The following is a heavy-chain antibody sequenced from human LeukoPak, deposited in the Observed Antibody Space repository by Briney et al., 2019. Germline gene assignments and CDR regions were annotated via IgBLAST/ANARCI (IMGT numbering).Heavy chain of an antibody. Sequence: SETLSLTCAVYGGSFSGYYWSWIRQPPGKGLEWIGEINHSGSTNYNPSLNSRVTISVDTSKNQFYLKLSSVTAADTAVYYCASSSRVHYYDSSAPPGYWGQGTLVTVSS. CDR1: GGSFSGYY. CDR3: ASSSRVHYYDSSAPPGY. V-gene: IGHV4-34*01. D-gene: IGHD3-22*01. J-gene: IGHJ4*02. CDR2: INHSGST.